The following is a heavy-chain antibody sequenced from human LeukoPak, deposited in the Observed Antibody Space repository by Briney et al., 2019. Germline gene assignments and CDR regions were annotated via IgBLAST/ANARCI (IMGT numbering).Heavy chain of an antibody. CDR3: AKGYSVGATNLNFDY. CDR2: ISGGGGST. D-gene: IGHD1-26*01. V-gene: IGHV3-23*01. Sequence: AISGGGGSTYYADSVKGRFTISRDNSKNTLYLQVNSLRAEDTAVYYCAKGYSVGATNLNFDYWGQGTLVTVSS. J-gene: IGHJ4*02.